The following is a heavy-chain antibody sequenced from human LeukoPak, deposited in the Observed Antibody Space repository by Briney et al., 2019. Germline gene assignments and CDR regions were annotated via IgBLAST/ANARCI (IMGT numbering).Heavy chain of an antibody. J-gene: IGHJ4*02. CDR2: IYHSGST. Sequence: SETLSLTCAVSGGSISSSNWWSWVRQPPGKGLEWIGEIYHSGSTNYNPSLKSRVTISVDKSKNQFSLKLSSVTAADTAVYYCASFKGGYSGSGGYWGQGTLVTVSS. CDR3: ASFKGGYSGSGGY. D-gene: IGHD5-12*01. V-gene: IGHV4-4*02. CDR1: GGSISSSNW.